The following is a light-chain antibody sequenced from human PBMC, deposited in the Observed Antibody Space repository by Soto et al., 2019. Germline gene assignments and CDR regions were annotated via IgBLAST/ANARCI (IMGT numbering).Light chain of an antibody. Sequence: QSALTQPASVSGSPGQSIAISCTGTSSDVGGYSYVSWYQQQPGKAPKLVISDVSNRPSGVSDRFSGSKSGNTVSLTISGLQTEDEADYYCASYTTSSTYVFGTGTKVTDL. J-gene: IGLJ1*01. CDR2: DVS. CDR1: SSDVGGYSY. CDR3: ASYTTSSTYV. V-gene: IGLV2-14*01.